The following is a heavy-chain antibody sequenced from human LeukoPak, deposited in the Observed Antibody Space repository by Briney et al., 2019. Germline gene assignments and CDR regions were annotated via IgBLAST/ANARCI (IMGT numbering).Heavy chain of an antibody. V-gene: IGHV3-33*01. Sequence: GRSLRLSCAASGFTFSSYGMHWVRQAPGKGLEWVTAIWYDGSSKYYVDSAKGRFTVSRDNSKNTLYLQMNSLRTEDTAVYYCARDGTDYYDSSGYYYLPYYFDYWGQGTLVTVSS. CDR3: ARDGTDYYDSSGYYYLPYYFDY. J-gene: IGHJ4*02. D-gene: IGHD3-22*01. CDR1: GFTFSSYG. CDR2: IWYDGSSK.